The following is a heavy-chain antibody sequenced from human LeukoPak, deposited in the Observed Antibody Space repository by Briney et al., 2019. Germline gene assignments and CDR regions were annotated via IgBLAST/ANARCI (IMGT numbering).Heavy chain of an antibody. CDR3: ARGGDYYDTGAFDI. V-gene: IGHV4-4*07. CDR1: GGSISSYY. CDR2: IYTSGST. D-gene: IGHD3-22*01. Sequence: PSETLSLTCTVSGGSISSYYWSWIRQPAGKGLEWIGRIYTSGSTNYNPSLKSRVTMSVDTSKNQFSLKLSSVTAADTAVYYCARGGDYYDTGAFDIWGQGTMVTVSS. J-gene: IGHJ3*02.